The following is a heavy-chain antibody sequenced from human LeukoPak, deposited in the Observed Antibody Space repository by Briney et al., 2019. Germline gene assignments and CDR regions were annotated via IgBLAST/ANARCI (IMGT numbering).Heavy chain of an antibody. J-gene: IGHJ6*02. Sequence: QPGGSLRLSCAASGFIFSSYSMSWVRQAPGMGLEWASVITGSGGNTYYADSVKGRFTISKDNSKNTVYLQMSSLRVDDTAVYYCAKAASSSWPSYYYGMDVWGQGTTVTVSS. CDR2: ITGSGGNT. V-gene: IGHV3-23*01. CDR1: GFIFSSYS. CDR3: AKAASSSWPSYYYGMDV. D-gene: IGHD6-13*01.